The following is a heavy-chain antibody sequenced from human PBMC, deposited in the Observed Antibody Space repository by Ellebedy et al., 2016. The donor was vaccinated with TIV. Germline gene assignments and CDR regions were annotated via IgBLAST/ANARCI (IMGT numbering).Heavy chain of an antibody. CDR1: GASVSSSSYY. D-gene: IGHD3-16*02. CDR3: ARAPLSGVFYGMDV. J-gene: IGHJ6*02. V-gene: IGHV4-61*01. CDR2: IYYSGST. Sequence: MPSETLSLTCTVSGASVSSSSYYWSWIRQPPGKGLEWIGYIYYSGSTNYNPSLKSRVTISVDTSKNQFSLKLNSVTAADTAVYYCARAPLSGVFYGMDVWGQGTTVTVSS.